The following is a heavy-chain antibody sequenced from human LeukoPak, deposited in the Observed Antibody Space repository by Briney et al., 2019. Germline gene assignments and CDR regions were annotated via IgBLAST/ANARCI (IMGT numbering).Heavy chain of an antibody. D-gene: IGHD1-26*01. V-gene: IGHV3-23*01. CDR2: ISGSGGST. Sequence: PGGSLRLSCAASGFTFSSYAMSSVRQAPGKGLEWVSAISGSGGSTYYADSVKGRFTISRDNSKNTLYLQMNSLRAEDTAVYYCAKDGRAGSLRSGEYFQHWGQGTLVTVSS. J-gene: IGHJ1*01. CDR1: GFTFSSYA. CDR3: AKDGRAGSLRSGEYFQH.